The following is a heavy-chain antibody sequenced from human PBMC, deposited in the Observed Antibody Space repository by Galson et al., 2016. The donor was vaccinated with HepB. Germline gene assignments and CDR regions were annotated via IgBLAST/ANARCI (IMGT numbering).Heavy chain of an antibody. D-gene: IGHD4-17*01. CDR1: GFIVSGYG. CDR2: ISYDGSNK. V-gene: IGHV3-30*18. Sequence: SLRLSCAASGFIVSGYGMHWVRQAPGKGLEWVAVISYDGSNKYYADAVKGRITVSRDNFKNTIYLQIDTLRPEDTALYYCAKGPALGDYARFAEVWGQGTLVTVSP. J-gene: IGHJ4*02. CDR3: AKGPALGDYARFAEV.